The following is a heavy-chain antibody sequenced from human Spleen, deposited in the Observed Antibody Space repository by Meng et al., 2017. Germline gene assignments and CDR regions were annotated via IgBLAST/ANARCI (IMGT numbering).Heavy chain of an antibody. CDR1: GFTFDDYA. CDR3: AKGRGYSYGNPFDY. Sequence: LSLTCAASGFTFDDYAMHWVRQAPGKGLEWVSGISWNSGGMGYADSVKGRFTISRDNAKNSLYLQMNSLRAEDTALYYCAKGRGYSYGNPFDYWGQGTLVTVSS. J-gene: IGHJ4*02. V-gene: IGHV3-9*01. CDR2: ISWNSGGM. D-gene: IGHD5-18*01.